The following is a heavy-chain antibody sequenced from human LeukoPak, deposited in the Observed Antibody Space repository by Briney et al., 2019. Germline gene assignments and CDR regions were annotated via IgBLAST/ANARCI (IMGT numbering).Heavy chain of an antibody. CDR2: IPYDGSNK. CDR3: VRGAYSSSWLNFDY. V-gene: IGHV3-30*04. J-gene: IGHJ4*02. Sequence: GGSLRLSCAASGFTFSSYAMHWVRQAPGKGLEWVALIPYDGSNKYYADSVKGRFIVSRDNSKNTLYLQMNSLRAEDTAVYYCVRGAYSSSWLNFDYWGQGTLVTVSS. CDR1: GFTFSSYA. D-gene: IGHD6-13*01.